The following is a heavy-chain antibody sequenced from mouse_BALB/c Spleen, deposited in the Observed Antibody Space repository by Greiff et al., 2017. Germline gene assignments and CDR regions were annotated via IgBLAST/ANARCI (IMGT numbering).Heavy chain of an antibody. J-gene: IGHJ2*01. Sequence: VQLQQPGAELVRPGASVKLSCKASGYTFTSYWINWVKQRPGQGLEWIGNIYPSDSYTNYNQKFKDKATLTVDKSSSTAYMQLSSPTSEDSAVYYCTRSKDYYGYVIFDYWGQGTTLTVSS. CDR1: GYTFTSYW. CDR2: IYPSDSYT. D-gene: IGHD1-2*01. CDR3: TRSKDYYGYVIFDY. V-gene: IGHV1-69*02.